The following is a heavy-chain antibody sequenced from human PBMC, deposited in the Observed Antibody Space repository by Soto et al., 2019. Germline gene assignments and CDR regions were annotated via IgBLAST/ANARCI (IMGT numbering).Heavy chain of an antibody. D-gene: IGHD1-26*01. CDR3: ARDQDGAGGTADY. CDR1: GFTLRNYW. CDR2: ITNDGSTT. Sequence: EVQLVESGGGLVQPGGSLRLSCVASGFTLRNYWMHWFRQAPGKGLVWVSRITNDGSTTYYADSEKGRFTISRDNAKNTLYLQVNSLRVEDTAVYYCARDQDGAGGTADYWGQGTLVTVS. J-gene: IGHJ4*02. V-gene: IGHV3-74*01.